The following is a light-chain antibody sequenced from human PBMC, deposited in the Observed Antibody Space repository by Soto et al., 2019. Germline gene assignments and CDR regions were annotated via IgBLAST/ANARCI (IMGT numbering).Light chain of an antibody. CDR2: AAS. CDR1: QSVNSAH. CDR3: QHYGWSPQ. Sequence: EIMLTQSPGTLSLSPGERATLSCRTSQSVNSAHLAWYRQRPGQTPSLLIYAASKRAAGTPDRFSGGGTGTDFTLTISRLEPEDFAMYFCQHYGWSPQFGQGTKLEI. J-gene: IGKJ2*01. V-gene: IGKV3-20*01.